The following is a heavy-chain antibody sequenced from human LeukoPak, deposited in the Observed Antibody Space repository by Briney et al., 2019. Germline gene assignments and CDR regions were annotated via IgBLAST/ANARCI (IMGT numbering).Heavy chain of an antibody. Sequence: GGSLRLSCAASGFTFSSYEMNWVRQAPGKGLEWVSYISSSGSTKYYADSVKGRFTISRDNAKDSLYLQMNSLRAEDTAVYYCARKDYGGYAYYYYGLDVWGKGTTVTVSS. CDR2: ISSSGSTK. D-gene: IGHD5-12*01. V-gene: IGHV3-48*03. J-gene: IGHJ6*04. CDR1: GFTFSSYE. CDR3: ARKDYGGYAYYYYGLDV.